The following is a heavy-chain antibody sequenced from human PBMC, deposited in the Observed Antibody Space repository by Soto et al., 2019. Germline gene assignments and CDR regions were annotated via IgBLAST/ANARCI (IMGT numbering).Heavy chain of an antibody. CDR1: GFTVSSNY. D-gene: IGHD6-19*01. V-gene: IGHV3-66*01. Sequence: GGSLRLSCAASGFTVSSNYMSWVRQAPGKGLEWVSVIYSGGTTYYADSVRGRFTISRDNSKNALYLQMNSLRAEDTAVYYCDSAVAGTFHWGQGTLVTVSS. J-gene: IGHJ4*02. CDR3: DSAVAGTFH. CDR2: IYSGGTT.